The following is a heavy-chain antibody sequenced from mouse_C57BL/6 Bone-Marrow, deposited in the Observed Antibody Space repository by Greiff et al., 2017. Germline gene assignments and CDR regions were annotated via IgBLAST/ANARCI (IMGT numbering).Heavy chain of an antibody. D-gene: IGHD1-1*01. J-gene: IGHJ4*01. CDR1: GYTFTDYN. CDR2: INPNNGGT. CDR3: ARDTVVATRDYYAMDY. V-gene: IGHV1-18*01. Sequence: EVQLQQSGPELVKPGASVKIPCKASGYTFTDYNMDWVKQSHGKSLEWIGDINPNNGGTIYNQKFKGKATLTVDKSSSTAYMELRSLTSEDTAVYYCARDTVVATRDYYAMDYWGQGTSVTVSS.